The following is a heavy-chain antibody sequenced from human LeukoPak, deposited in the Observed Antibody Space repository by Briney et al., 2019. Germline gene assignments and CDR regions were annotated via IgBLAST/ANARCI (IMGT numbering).Heavy chain of an antibody. CDR2: INPNSGGT. D-gene: IGHD3-16*02. Sequence: ASVKVSCKASGYTFTGYYMHWVRQAPGQGLEWMGWINPNSGGTNYAQKFQGRVTMTRDTSISTAYMELSSLRSEDTAVYYCARGGVYDYVWGSYPDYYFDYWGQGTLVTVSS. V-gene: IGHV1-2*02. J-gene: IGHJ4*02. CDR3: ARGGVYDYVWGSYPDYYFDY. CDR1: GYTFTGYY.